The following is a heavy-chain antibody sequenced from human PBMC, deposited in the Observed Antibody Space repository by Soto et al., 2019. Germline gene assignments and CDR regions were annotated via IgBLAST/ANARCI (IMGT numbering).Heavy chain of an antibody. CDR1: GFTFRSFT. CDR2: ISSNSAYI. V-gene: IGHV3-21*01. J-gene: IGHJ4*02. CDR3: ARGLQSLFDY. Sequence: GGSLRLSCAASGFTFRSFTMNWVRQAPGKGLEWVSTISSNSAYIYYTDALRGRFTISRDNAKNSLHLQMNSLRAEDTAVYYCARGLQSLFDYWGQGTLVTVSS.